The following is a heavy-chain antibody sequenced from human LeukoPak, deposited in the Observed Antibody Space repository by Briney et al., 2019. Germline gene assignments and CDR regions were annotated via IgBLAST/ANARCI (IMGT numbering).Heavy chain of an antibody. Sequence: PSETLSLTCTVSGGSISIGSYYWGWIRQPPGKGLEWIGSIYYSGSTYYNPSLKSRVTISVDTSKNQFPLKLSSVTAADTAVYYCARHGRGSGWTRGTLYYYYYGMDVWGQGTTVTVSS. D-gene: IGHD6-19*01. J-gene: IGHJ6*02. CDR3: ARHGRGSGWTRGTLYYYYYGMDV. CDR1: GGSISIGSYY. CDR2: IYYSGST. V-gene: IGHV4-39*01.